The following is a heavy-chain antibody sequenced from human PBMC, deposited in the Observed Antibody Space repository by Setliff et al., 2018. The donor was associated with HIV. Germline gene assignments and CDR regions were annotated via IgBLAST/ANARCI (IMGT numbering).Heavy chain of an antibody. V-gene: IGHV4-39*01. CDR3: ARRQQLWLLYAFDI. Sequence: LSLTCTVSGDSISSSSYYWGWIRQPPGKGLEWIGSIYYSGSTYYNPSLKSRVTISVDTSKNQFSLKLSSVTAADTAVYYCARRQQLWLLYAFDIWGQGTMVTVSS. CDR2: IYYSGST. CDR1: GDSISSSSYY. D-gene: IGHD5-18*01. J-gene: IGHJ3*02.